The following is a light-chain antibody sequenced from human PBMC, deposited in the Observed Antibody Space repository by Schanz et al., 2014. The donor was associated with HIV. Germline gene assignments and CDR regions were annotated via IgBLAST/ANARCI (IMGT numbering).Light chain of an antibody. CDR2: EVS. V-gene: IGLV2-18*01. CDR1: SSDVGSYNR. Sequence: QSALTQPPSVSGSPGQSVTISCTGASSDVGSYNRVSWYQQPPGTAPKLMIYEVSNRPLGVSNRFSGSKSGNTASLTISGLRAEDEADYYCSLHMRRTTLDVFGTGTKLTVL. J-gene: IGLJ1*01. CDR3: SLHMRRTTLDV.